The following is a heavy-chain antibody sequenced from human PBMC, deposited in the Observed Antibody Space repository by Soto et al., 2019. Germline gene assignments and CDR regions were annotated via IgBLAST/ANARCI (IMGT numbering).Heavy chain of an antibody. CDR2: IDWDDDK. CDR3: ARIRSGYDYYYYYYMDV. D-gene: IGHD5-12*01. Sequence: SGPTLVKPTQTLTLTCTFSGFSLSTSGMCVSWIRQPPGKALEWLARIDWDDDKYYSTSLKTRLTISKDTSKNQVVLTMTNMDPVDTATYYCARIRSGYDYYYYYYMDVWGKGTTVTVSS. CDR1: GFSLSTSGMC. V-gene: IGHV2-70*11. J-gene: IGHJ6*03.